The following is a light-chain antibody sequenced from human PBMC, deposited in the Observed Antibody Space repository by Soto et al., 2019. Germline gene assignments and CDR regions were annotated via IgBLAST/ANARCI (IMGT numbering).Light chain of an antibody. CDR1: QSVSSNY. Sequence: ENVFSQSPATLSLSPGERVTPSRRASQSVSSNYLAWYQQKPGQAPRPLIYGASSRATGLPDRFSGSGSGADFSLTISRLEPEDFAVYYCQQYGSSPITFGQGTRLEIK. CDR2: GAS. V-gene: IGKV3-20*01. CDR3: QQYGSSPIT. J-gene: IGKJ5*01.